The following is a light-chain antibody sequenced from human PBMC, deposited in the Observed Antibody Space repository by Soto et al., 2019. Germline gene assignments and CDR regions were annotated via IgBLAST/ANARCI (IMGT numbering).Light chain of an antibody. CDR3: QQYNSYSPPWT. Sequence: DIQMTQSPSTLSASVGDRVTITCRASQSINSWLAWYQQKPGKAPKLLIYKASSLESGVPSRFSGSGSGTEFTLTISSLQPDDFATYYCQQYNSYSPPWTFGQATKVEIK. V-gene: IGKV1-5*03. J-gene: IGKJ1*01. CDR1: QSINSW. CDR2: KAS.